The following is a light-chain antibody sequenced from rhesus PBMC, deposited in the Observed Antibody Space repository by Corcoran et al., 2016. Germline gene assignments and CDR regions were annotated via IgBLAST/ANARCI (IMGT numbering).Light chain of an antibody. V-gene: IGKV1-32*02. CDR3: QQGNSNPPT. CDR1: QGISSY. Sequence: DIQMSQSPSSLFAFVGDRFTIPGRASQGISSYLNWYQQKPGKAPTLLIYYAKILASGVPSRLSGSGSGTEFTLAISSLQPKDFATCYCQQGNSNPPTFGQGAKVEIK. CDR2: YAK. J-gene: IGKJ1*01.